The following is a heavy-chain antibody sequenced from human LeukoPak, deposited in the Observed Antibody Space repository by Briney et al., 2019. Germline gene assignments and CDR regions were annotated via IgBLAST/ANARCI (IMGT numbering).Heavy chain of an antibody. CDR2: ISSSSSTI. V-gene: IGHV3-48*01. CDR1: GFTVSNKY. D-gene: IGHD3-10*01. Sequence: GGSLRLSCAASGFTVSNKYMTWVRQAPGKGLEWVSYISSSSSTIYYADSVKGRFTISRDNAKNSLYLQMNSLRAEDTAVYYCARDSRGSGSYYKNWGQGTLVTVSS. J-gene: IGHJ4*02. CDR3: ARDSRGSGSYYKN.